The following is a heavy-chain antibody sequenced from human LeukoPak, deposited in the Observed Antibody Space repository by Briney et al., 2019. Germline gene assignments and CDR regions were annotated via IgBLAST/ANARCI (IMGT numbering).Heavy chain of an antibody. CDR2: ISGSGGAT. D-gene: IGHD3-10*01. CDR3: ARDKPLLWFGAPDY. V-gene: IGHV3-23*01. Sequence: GGSLRLSCAASGFTFNTYGMSWVRQAPGKGLEWVSGISGSGGATYYADSVKGRFTISRDDPHNTLYLQMNSLRAEDTAVYYCARDKPLLWFGAPDYWGQGTLVTVSS. CDR1: GFTFNTYG. J-gene: IGHJ4*02.